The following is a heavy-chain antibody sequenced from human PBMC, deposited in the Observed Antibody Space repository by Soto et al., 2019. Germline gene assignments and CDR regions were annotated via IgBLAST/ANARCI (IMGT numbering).Heavy chain of an antibody. Sequence: GGSLRLSCAASGFTFSDYYMSWIRQAPGKGLEWVSYISSSGSTIYYADSVKGRFTISRDNAKNSLYLQMNSLRAEDTAVYYCASDDFWSGYPEYYFDYWGQGTLVTVSS. CDR1: GFTFSDYY. CDR3: ASDDFWSGYPEYYFDY. CDR2: ISSSGSTI. D-gene: IGHD3-3*01. J-gene: IGHJ4*02. V-gene: IGHV3-11*01.